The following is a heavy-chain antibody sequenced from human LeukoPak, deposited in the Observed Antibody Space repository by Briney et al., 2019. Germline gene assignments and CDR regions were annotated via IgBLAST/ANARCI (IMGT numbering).Heavy chain of an antibody. CDR1: GGSFSGYY. CDR3: ASLRWPRLGWFDP. D-gene: IGHD5-12*01. J-gene: IGHJ5*02. CDR2: INHSGST. V-gene: IGHV4-34*01. Sequence: SETLSLTCAVYGGSFSGYYWSWIRQPPGKGLEWIGEINHSGSTNYNPSLKSRVTISVGTSKNQFSLKLSSVTAADTAVYYCASLRWPRLGWFDPWGRGTLVTVSS.